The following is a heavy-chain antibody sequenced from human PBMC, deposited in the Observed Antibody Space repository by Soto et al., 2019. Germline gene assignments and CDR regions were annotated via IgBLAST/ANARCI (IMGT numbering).Heavy chain of an antibody. V-gene: IGHV3-23*01. D-gene: IGHD3-22*01. Sequence: PWWSLRLSCSASVFTYSSYAMSWFRQAPGKGLEWVSAISGSGGSTYYADSVKGRFTISRDNSKNTLYLQMNSLRAEDTAVYYCAKSPTMIVVVTAFDYWGQGTLVTVSS. CDR2: ISGSGGST. CDR1: VFTYSSYA. CDR3: AKSPTMIVVVTAFDY. J-gene: IGHJ4*02.